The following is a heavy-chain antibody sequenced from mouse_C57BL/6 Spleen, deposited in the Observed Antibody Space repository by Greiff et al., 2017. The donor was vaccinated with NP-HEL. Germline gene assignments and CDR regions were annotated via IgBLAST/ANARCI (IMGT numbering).Heavy chain of an antibody. CDR2: IYPSDSET. Sequence: QVQLKESGPELVKPGASVKISCKASGYTFTSYWMDWVKQRPGQGLEWIGNIYPSDSETHYNQKFKDKATLTVDKSSSTAYMQLSSLTSEDSAVYYCARYPFAYWGQGTLVTVSA. CDR1: GYTFTSYW. J-gene: IGHJ3*01. V-gene: IGHV1-61*01. CDR3: ARYPFAY.